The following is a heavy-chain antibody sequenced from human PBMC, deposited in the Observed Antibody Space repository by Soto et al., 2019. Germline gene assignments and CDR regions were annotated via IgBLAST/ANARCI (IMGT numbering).Heavy chain of an antibody. Sequence: ASVKVSCKASGYTFTGYYVHWVRQAPGQGLEWMGWINPNSGDTYLAQRFQGRVTMNRDTSINTAYLELSRLRFDDAAVYFCARERYQVISDGMDVWGQGTTVTVSS. V-gene: IGHV1-2*02. CDR1: GYTFTGYY. D-gene: IGHD2-2*01. J-gene: IGHJ6*02. CDR2: INPNSGDT. CDR3: ARERYQVISDGMDV.